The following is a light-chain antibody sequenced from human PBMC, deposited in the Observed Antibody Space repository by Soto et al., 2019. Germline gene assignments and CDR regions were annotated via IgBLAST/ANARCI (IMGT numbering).Light chain of an antibody. V-gene: IGKV1-5*01. Sequence: DIQMTQSPSTLSGSVEDRVTITCRASQSIGRFLAWYQHQPGKAPKLLIYDASTLESGVPSRFSGTGSGTEFTFSITSLQPEDFGTYYCQQCYMGWTFGQGTKVDIK. J-gene: IGKJ1*01. CDR3: QQCYMGWT. CDR2: DAS. CDR1: QSIGRF.